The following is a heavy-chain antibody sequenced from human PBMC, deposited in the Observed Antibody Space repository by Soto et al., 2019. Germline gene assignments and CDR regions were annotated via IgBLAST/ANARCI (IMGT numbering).Heavy chain of an antibody. D-gene: IGHD6-6*01. CDR2: IDSRGRTL. V-gene: IGHV3-11*01. J-gene: IGHJ4*02. Sequence: GSLRLACAASVFTFTDYSMSWIRQAPGKGLEWLAFIDSRGRTLSYADSVKGRFTISRDNAKNSLYLQMHSLRADDTAVYYCARQAARNYIDSWGQGDVVTV. CDR1: VFTFTDYS. CDR3: ARQAARNYIDS.